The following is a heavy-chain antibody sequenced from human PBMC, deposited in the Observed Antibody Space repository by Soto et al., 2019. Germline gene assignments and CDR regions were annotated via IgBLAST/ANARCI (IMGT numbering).Heavy chain of an antibody. J-gene: IGHJ4*02. CDR1: GGSFNYYA. V-gene: IGHV1-69*06. D-gene: IGHD3-22*01. Sequence: QVQLVQSGVAVKKPGSSVKVSCTASGGSFNYYAITWVRQAPVQGLEWVGGLIPIFGTTNYAQKCQDRVTITADKSTSTAYMELTGLKSEDTAVYYCASKYDSSGYFFTPKYYFDNWGQGTLVAVSS. CDR2: LIPIFGTT. CDR3: ASKYDSSGYFFTPKYYFDN.